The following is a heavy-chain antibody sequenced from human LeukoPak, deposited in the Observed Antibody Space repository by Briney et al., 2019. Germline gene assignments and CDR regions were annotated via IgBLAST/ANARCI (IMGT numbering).Heavy chain of an antibody. J-gene: IGHJ5*02. CDR2: ISSTSTTK. V-gene: IGHV3-48*04. D-gene: IGHD4-17*01. CDR3: ARDRSLVDGDYGVWFDA. CDR1: GFTLSTYT. Sequence: GGSLRLSCTASGFTLSTYTMNWVRQAPGKGLEWVPYISSTSTTKYYADSVKGRFTISRDNSKNSLDLQMNRLTVEDTAVYYCARDRSLVDGDYGVWFDAWGQGSLVTVSS.